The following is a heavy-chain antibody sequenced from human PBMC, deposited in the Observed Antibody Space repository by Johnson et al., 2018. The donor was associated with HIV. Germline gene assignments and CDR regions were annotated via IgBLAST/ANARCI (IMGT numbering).Heavy chain of an antibody. V-gene: IGHV3-9*01. Sequence: VQLVESGGGLVQPGRSLRLSCAASGFTFDDYAMHWVRQAPGKGLEWVSGISWNSGSIGYVDSVKGRFTLSRDNAKNSLYLQMNSLRAEDTDVYYCARPLLLWFGETYDAFDIWGQGTMVTVSS. CDR2: ISWNSGSI. CDR1: GFTFDDYA. D-gene: IGHD3-10*01. CDR3: ARPLLLWFGETYDAFDI. J-gene: IGHJ3*02.